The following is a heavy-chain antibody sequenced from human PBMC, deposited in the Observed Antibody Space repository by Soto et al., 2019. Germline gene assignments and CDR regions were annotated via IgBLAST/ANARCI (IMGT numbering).Heavy chain of an antibody. V-gene: IGHV4-4*02. D-gene: IGHD2-21*02. CDR3: ARGRVSDIVVVTAKSNYFDY. Sequence: QVQLQESGPGLVKPSGTLSLTCTVSGGSISSSNWWSWVRQPPGKGLEWIGEIYHSGSTNYNPSLTSRVTISIDKSKNQFSLNLSSVTAADTAVYYCARGRVSDIVVVTAKSNYFDYWGQGALVTVSS. CDR2: IYHSGST. CDR1: GGSISSSNW. J-gene: IGHJ4*02.